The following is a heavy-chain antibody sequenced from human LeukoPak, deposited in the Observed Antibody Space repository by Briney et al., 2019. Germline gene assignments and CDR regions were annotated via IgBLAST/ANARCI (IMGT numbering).Heavy chain of an antibody. Sequence: GGSLRLSCAASGFTFSSYAMHWVRQAPGKGLEWVAVISYDGSNKYYAGSVKGRFTISRDNSKNTLYLQMNSLRAEDTAVYYCARDQALRTGTRKWDYYYYYMDVWGKGTTVTISS. CDR1: GFTFSSYA. V-gene: IGHV3-30*04. CDR2: ISYDGSNK. CDR3: ARDQALRTGTRKWDYYYYYMDV. J-gene: IGHJ6*03. D-gene: IGHD1-1*01.